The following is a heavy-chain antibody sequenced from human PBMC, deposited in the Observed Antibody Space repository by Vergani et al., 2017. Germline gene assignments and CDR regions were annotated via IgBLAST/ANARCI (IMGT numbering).Heavy chain of an antibody. CDR3: ASLTGTPRGGYYYYYMDV. CDR1: GGSFSGYY. CDR2: INHSGST. Sequence: QVQLQQWGAGLLKPSETLSLTCAVYGGSFSGYYWSWIRPPPGKGLEWIGEINHSGSTTYNPSLKSRVTISVDTSKNQFSLKLSSVTAAATAVYYCASLTGTPRGGYYYYYMDVWGKGTTVTVSS. V-gene: IGHV4-34*01. D-gene: IGHD1-20*01. J-gene: IGHJ6*03.